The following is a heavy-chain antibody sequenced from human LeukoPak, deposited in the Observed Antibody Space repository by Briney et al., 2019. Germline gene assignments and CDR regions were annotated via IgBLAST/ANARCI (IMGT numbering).Heavy chain of an antibody. CDR3: ARFRPGEDSPGDY. CDR1: GYTFTGYY. V-gene: IGHV1-2*06. J-gene: IGHJ4*02. Sequence: ASVKVSCKASGYTFTGYYMHWVRQAPGQGLEWMGRINPNSGGTNYAQKFQGRVTMTRDTSISTAYMELSRLRSDDTAVYYCARFRPGEDSPGDYWGQGTLVTVSS. CDR2: INPNSGGT. D-gene: IGHD3-10*01.